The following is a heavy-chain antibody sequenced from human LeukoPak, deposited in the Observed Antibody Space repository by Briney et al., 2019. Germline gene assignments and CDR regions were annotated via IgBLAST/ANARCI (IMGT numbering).Heavy chain of an antibody. V-gene: IGHV5-51*01. CDR3: ARRSYGYYFDY. CDR1: GSSFTSYW. CDR2: IYPGDSDT. Sequence: PGGSLQISCQGSGSSFTSYWIGWVRQVPGKGLEWMGIIYPGDSDTRYSPSFQGQVTISADKSISTAYLQWSSLKASDTAMYYCARRSYGYYFDYWGQGTLVTVSS. D-gene: IGHD5-18*01. J-gene: IGHJ4*02.